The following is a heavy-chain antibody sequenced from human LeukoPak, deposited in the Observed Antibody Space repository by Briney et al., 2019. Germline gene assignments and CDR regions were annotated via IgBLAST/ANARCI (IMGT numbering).Heavy chain of an antibody. CDR1: GFTFSSYG. D-gene: IGHD2-21*02. Sequence: PGGSLRLSCAASGFTFSSYGMHWVRQAPGKGLEWVAVIWYDGSNKYYADSVKGRFTISRDNSKNTLYLQMNSLRAEDTAVYYCARDDLAYCGGDYYPYFDPWGQGTLVTVSS. CDR3: ARDDLAYCGGDYYPYFDP. V-gene: IGHV3-33*01. CDR2: IWYDGSNK. J-gene: IGHJ5*02.